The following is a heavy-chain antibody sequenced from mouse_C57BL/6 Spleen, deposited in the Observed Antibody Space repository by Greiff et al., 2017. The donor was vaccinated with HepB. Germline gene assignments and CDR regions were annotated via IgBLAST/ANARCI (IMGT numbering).Heavy chain of an antibody. V-gene: IGHV1-62-2*01. D-gene: IGHD1-1*01. Sequence: QVQLQQSGAELVKPGASVKLSCKASGYTFTEYTIHWVKQRSGQGLEWIGWFYPGSGSIKYNEKFKDKATLTADKSSSTVYMELSRLTSEDSAVYFCARHEDRDYGSSPRDYAMDYWGQGTSVTVSS. CDR1: GYTFTEYT. CDR2: FYPGSGSI. CDR3: ARHEDRDYGSSPRDYAMDY. J-gene: IGHJ4*01.